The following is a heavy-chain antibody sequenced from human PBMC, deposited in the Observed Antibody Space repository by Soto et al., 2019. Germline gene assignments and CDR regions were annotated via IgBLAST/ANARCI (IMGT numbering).Heavy chain of an antibody. CDR3: AKDRIAVAGPDYYYYGMDV. V-gene: IGHV1-2*02. J-gene: IGHJ6*02. CDR1: GYTLTDYY. Sequence: ASVKVSCKASGYTLTDYYMHWVRQAPGEGLEWMGWINPNSGDTHYAQKFQGRVTMTRDTSISTANMELSRLESDDTAVYYCAKDRIAVAGPDYYYYGMDVWGQGTTVTVSS. CDR2: INPNSGDT. D-gene: IGHD6-19*01.